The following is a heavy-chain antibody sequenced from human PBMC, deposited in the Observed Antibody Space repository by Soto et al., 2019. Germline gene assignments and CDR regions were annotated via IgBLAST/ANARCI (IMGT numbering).Heavy chain of an antibody. V-gene: IGHV5-51*03. CDR2: IYPGDSDT. D-gene: IGHD3-3*01. Sequence: EVELVQSGAEVKKPGESLKISCKGSGYSFTRYWFGWVRQTPGKGLEWMGIIYPGDSDTRYSPAFQGQVTISADKSISTAHLQWSGLTASDTAMYYCARVGLSVYNYWIDYWGQGTLVTVSS. J-gene: IGHJ4*02. CDR3: ARVGLSVYNYWIDY. CDR1: GYSFTRYW.